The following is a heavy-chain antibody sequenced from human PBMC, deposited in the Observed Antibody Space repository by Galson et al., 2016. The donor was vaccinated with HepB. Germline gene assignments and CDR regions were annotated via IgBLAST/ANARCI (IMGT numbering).Heavy chain of an antibody. D-gene: IGHD3-3*01. CDR1: GGSISSSSYY. V-gene: IGHV4-39*01. J-gene: IGHJ4*02. CDR2: IYYSGST. CDR3: ARDHPYYDFWSGYTGGSYYFDS. Sequence: LSLTCTVSGGSISSSSYYWGWLRQPPGKGLEWIGSIYYSGSTYYNPSLKSRVTISVDTSKNQFSLKLSSVTAADTAVYYCARDHPYYDFWSGYTGGSYYFDSWGQGTLVTVSS.